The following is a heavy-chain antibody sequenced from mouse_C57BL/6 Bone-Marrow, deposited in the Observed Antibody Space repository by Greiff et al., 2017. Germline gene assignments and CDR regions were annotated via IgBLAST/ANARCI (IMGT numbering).Heavy chain of an antibody. J-gene: IGHJ1*03. CDR1: GYTFTSYW. V-gene: IGHV1-69*01. CDR2: IDPSDSYT. D-gene: IGHD1-1*01. Sequence: VQLKQPGAELVMPGASVKLSCKASGYTFTSYWMHWVKQRPGQGLEWIGEIDPSDSYTNYNQKFKGKSTLTVDKSSSTAYMQLSSLTSEDSAVYYCARSRYGSSYDWYFDVWGTGTTVTVSS. CDR3: ARSRYGSSYDWYFDV.